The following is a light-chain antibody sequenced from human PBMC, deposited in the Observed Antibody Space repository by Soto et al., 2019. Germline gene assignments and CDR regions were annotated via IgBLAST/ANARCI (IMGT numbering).Light chain of an antibody. J-gene: IGKJ1*01. V-gene: IGKV3-20*01. CDR3: QQYHSSRT. CDR2: GAS. CDR1: QSVSSNY. Sequence: EIVLTQSPGTLSLSPGERATLSCRASQSVSSNYLAWYQQKPGQAPRLLIYGASSRATGIPDRFSGSGSGTDFTLTISILEPEDFAVYYCQQYHSSRTFGQGTKVEIK.